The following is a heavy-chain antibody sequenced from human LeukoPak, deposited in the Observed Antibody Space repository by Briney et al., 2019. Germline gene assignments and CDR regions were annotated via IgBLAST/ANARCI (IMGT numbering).Heavy chain of an antibody. CDR1: GGSFSGYY. CDR3: ARGYYYDGSGYFDY. J-gene: IGHJ4*02. Sequence: PSETLSLACAVYGGSFSGYYWSWIRQPPGKGLEWIGEINHSGSTNYNPSLKSRVTISVDTSKNQFSLNLSSVTAADTAVYYCARGYYYDGSGYFDYWGQGTLVTVSS. CDR2: INHSGST. D-gene: IGHD3-22*01. V-gene: IGHV4-34*01.